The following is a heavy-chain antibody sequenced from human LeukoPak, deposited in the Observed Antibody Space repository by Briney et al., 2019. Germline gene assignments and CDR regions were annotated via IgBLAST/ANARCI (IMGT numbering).Heavy chain of an antibody. D-gene: IGHD2-8*01. Sequence: PGGSLRLSCAASGFTFSSYAMSWVRQAPGKGLEWVSAISGSGGSTYYADSVKGRFTISRDNSKNTLYLQMNSLRAEDTAVYYCAKAVRYCTNGVCHYYFDYWGQGTLVTVSS. CDR3: AKAVRYCTNGVCHYYFDY. V-gene: IGHV3-23*01. CDR2: ISGSGGST. CDR1: GFTFSSYA. J-gene: IGHJ4*02.